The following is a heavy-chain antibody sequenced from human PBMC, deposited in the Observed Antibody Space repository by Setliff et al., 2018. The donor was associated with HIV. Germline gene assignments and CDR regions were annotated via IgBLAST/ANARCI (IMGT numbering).Heavy chain of an antibody. D-gene: IGHD4-17*01. J-gene: IGHJ4*02. CDR3: ARAAAGNTGPFDL. CDR1: GGSFSDYY. CDR2: IQHSGRT. Sequence: PSETLSLTCAVYGGSFSDYYWSWIRQPPGKGLEWIGEIQHSGRTNYNASLRGRVTTSVDTSKNQFSLRLTSVTASDTAVYYCARAAAGNTGPFDLWGQGSPVTVSS. V-gene: IGHV4-34*01.